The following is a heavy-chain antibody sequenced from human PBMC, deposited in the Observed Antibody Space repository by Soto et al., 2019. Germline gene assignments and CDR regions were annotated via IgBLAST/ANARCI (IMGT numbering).Heavy chain of an antibody. V-gene: IGHV3-30-3*01. Sequence: GGSLRLSCAASGFTFSSYAMHWVRQAPGKGLEWVAVISYDGSNKYYADSVKGRLTISRDNSKNTLYLQMNSLRAEDTAVYYCARDLFAPDGIPAAHDYYYYGMDVWGQGTTVTVSS. CDR3: ARDLFAPDGIPAAHDYYYYGMDV. CDR1: GFTFSSYA. J-gene: IGHJ6*02. CDR2: ISYDGSNK. D-gene: IGHD2-2*01.